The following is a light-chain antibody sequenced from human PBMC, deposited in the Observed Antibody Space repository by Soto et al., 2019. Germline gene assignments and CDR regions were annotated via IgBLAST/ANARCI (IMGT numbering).Light chain of an antibody. CDR1: SSDVGEYKY. Sequence: QSALAQPPSASGSPGQSVTISCTGSSSDVGEYKYVSWYQQHSGKAPNIVIYEVSKRPPGVPNRFSGPKSGNTASLTVSGLQSEDEAEYYCSSYAGNHIYVIGTGTKVTVL. J-gene: IGLJ1*01. CDR2: EVS. CDR3: SSYAGNHIYV. V-gene: IGLV2-8*01.